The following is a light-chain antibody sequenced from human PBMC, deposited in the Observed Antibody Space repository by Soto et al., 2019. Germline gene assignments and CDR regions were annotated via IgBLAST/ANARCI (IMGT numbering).Light chain of an antibody. CDR3: QKYNLAPT. Sequence: QLTQSPSSLSASVGDSVTITCRANQGISNYLAWYQKKPGKVPKLLIYSASTLQSGVPSRFSGNISGPDFTLTISGLQPEDVATYYCQKYNLAPTFGPGTKVDFK. J-gene: IGKJ3*01. CDR2: SAS. V-gene: IGKV1-27*01. CDR1: QGISNY.